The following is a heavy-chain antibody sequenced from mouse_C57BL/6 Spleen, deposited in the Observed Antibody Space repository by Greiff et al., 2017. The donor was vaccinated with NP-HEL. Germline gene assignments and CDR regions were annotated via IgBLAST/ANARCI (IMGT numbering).Heavy chain of an antibody. CDR3: ARKHYGSSYSYYFDY. CDR2: IDPSDSYT. D-gene: IGHD1-1*01. V-gene: IGHV1-69*01. CDR1: GYTFTSYW. J-gene: IGHJ2*01. Sequence: QVQLKQPGAELVMPGASVKLSCKASGYTFTSYWMHWVKQRPGQGLEWIGEIDPSDSYTNYNQKFKGKSTLTVDKSSSTAYMQLSSLTSEDSAVYYCARKHYGSSYSYYFDYWGQGTTLTVSS.